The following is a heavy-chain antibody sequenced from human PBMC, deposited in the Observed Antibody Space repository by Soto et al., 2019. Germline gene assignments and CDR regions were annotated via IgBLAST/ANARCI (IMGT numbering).Heavy chain of an antibody. CDR1: VGPISSRGHY. CDR2: IYYSGTT. CDR3: ARPSASSGYYYGV. D-gene: IGHD3-22*01. Sequence: SETLSLTCTFSVGPISSRGHYWDWIRQAPWKGLEWIGYIYYSGTTNYNPSLKSRVTISVDTSKNQFSLKLSSVTAADTAVYYGARPSASSGYYYGVWGKGTNVTVS. J-gene: IGHJ6*03. V-gene: IGHV4-39*01.